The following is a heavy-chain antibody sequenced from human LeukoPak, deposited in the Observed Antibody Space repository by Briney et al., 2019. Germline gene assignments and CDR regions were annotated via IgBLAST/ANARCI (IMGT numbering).Heavy chain of an antibody. Sequence: GGSLRLSCAASGFTFSSYWMSWVRQAPGKGLEWVANIKQDGSEKYYVDSVKGRFTISRDNAKNSLYLQMNSLRAEDTAIYYCVKDDRGVSDYYFDYWGQGTLVTVSS. J-gene: IGHJ4*02. CDR1: GFTFSSYW. D-gene: IGHD3-10*01. CDR3: VKDDRGVSDYYFDY. CDR2: IKQDGSEK. V-gene: IGHV3-7*01.